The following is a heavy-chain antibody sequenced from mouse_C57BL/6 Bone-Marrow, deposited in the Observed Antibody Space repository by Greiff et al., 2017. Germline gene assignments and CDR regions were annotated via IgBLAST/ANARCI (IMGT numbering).Heavy chain of an antibody. D-gene: IGHD2-5*01. CDR1: GYTFTSYW. CDR2: IHPNSGST. V-gene: IGHV1-64*01. Sequence: QVQLQQPGAELVKPGASVKLSCKASGYTFTSYWMHWVKQRPGQGLEWIGMIHPNSGSTNYNEKFKSKATLTVDKSSSTAYMQLSSLTSEDSAVYYCAREGYSNYYYAMDYWGQGTPVTVSS. CDR3: AREGYSNYYYAMDY. J-gene: IGHJ4*01.